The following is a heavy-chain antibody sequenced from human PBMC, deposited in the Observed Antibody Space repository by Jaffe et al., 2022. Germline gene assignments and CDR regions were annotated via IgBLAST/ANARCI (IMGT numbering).Heavy chain of an antibody. V-gene: IGHV3-23*01. CDR3: AIRAGVAAAGTRYFQN. J-gene: IGHJ1*01. CDR1: GFPFSIYA. Sequence: EVQLLESGGDLIQPGGSLRLSCAASGFPFSIYAMSWVRQAPGKGLEWVATIGGLTPTTIYADSVRGRLTISRDNSENTLFLQMNSLRADDTAVYFCAIRAGVAAAGTRYFQNWGRGTLVTVSS. D-gene: IGHD6-13*01. CDR2: IGGLTPTT.